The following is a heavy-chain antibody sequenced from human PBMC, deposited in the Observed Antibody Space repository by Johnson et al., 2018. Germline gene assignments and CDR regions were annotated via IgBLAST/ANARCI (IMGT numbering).Heavy chain of an antibody. CDR1: GGSISSYY. D-gene: IGHD2-15*01. J-gene: IGHJ3*02. V-gene: IGHV4-59*01. CDR3: VRRLGYCGGGSCEDAFDI. Sequence: QVQLQESGPGLVKPSETLSLTCTVPGGSISSYYWSWIRQPPGKGLEWIGYIYYSGSTNYNPSLKSRVPISVDTSKNQFSLKLCSVTAADTAVYYWVRRLGYCGGGSCEDAFDIWGQGTMVTVSS. CDR2: IYYSGST.